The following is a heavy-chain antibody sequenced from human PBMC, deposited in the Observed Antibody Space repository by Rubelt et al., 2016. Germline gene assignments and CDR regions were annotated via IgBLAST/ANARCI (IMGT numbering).Heavy chain of an antibody. J-gene: IGHJ4*02. Sequence: QVQLQESGPGLVKPSETLSLTCTVSGGSITTYYWSWIRQPPGKGLEWIGYISYTGSTKYSPSLKSRVAISVETSKNQFSLRRGSVTAADTAVYCCARDSAGFDYWGQGTLVTVSS. CDR1: GGSITTYY. D-gene: IGHD6-13*01. CDR2: ISYTGST. CDR3: ARDSAGFDY. V-gene: IGHV4-59*01.